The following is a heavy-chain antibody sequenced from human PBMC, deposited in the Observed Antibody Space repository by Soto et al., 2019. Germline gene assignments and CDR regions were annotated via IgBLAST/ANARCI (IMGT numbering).Heavy chain of an antibody. J-gene: IGHJ4*02. Sequence: SXKVSYKDSGYIXTSYAMHLVRQAPGQSLEYMGWISAANGNTGSSQRFQVRVTFSRDAAARIAYMELRSLRSDDTAMYYCALSHTGFCSPADCPGDFDQWGQGTLVTVSS. CDR3: ALSHTGFCSPADCPGDFDQ. V-gene: IGHV1-3*01. CDR1: GYIXTSYA. CDR2: ISAANGNT. D-gene: IGHD2-15*01.